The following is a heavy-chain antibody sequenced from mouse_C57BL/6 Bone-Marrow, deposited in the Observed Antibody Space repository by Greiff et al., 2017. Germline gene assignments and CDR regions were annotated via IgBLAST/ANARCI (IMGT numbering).Heavy chain of an antibody. J-gene: IGHJ2*01. Sequence: EVKLVESGGGLVKPGGSLKLSCAASGFTFSSYAMSWVRQTPEKRLEWVATISDGGSYTYYPDNVKGRFTISRDNAKNNLYLQMSHLKSEDTAMYYCARSLITTVPFDYWGQGTTLTVSS. CDR3: ARSLITTVPFDY. D-gene: IGHD1-1*01. CDR2: ISDGGSYT. CDR1: GFTFSSYA. V-gene: IGHV5-4*03.